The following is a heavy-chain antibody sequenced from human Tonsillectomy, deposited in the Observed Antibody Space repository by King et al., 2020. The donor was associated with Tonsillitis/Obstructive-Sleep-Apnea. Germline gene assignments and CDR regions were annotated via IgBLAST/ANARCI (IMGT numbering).Heavy chain of an antibody. CDR1: GGSISSGGNY. V-gene: IGHV4-31*03. D-gene: IGHD6-13*01. Sequence: VQLQESGPGLVKPSQTLSLTCTVPGGSISSGGNYWSWIRQHPGKGLEWIGDMYYSGSTYYNPSLKSRVTISVDTSKNQFSLKMNSVTVADMAVYYCASLTTTYSSSWFFDYWGQGTLVTVSS. CDR3: ASLTTTYSSSWFFDY. J-gene: IGHJ4*02. CDR2: MYYSGST.